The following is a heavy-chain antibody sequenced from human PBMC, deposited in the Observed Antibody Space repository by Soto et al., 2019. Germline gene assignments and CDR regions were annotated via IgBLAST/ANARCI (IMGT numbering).Heavy chain of an antibody. Sequence: ASVKVSCTASGYIFINYGITWVRQAPGQGLEWMGWISGYNGNTKYADKLQGRVTMTTDTSTTTAYMELRSLRSDDTAVYYCARDEVPAANWLDRWGQGTLVTVSS. J-gene: IGHJ5*02. CDR2: ISGYNGNT. D-gene: IGHD2-2*01. V-gene: IGHV1-18*01. CDR3: ARDEVPAANWLDR. CDR1: GYIFINYG.